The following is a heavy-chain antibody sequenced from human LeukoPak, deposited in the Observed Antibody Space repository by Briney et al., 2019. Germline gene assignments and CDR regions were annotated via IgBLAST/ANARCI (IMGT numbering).Heavy chain of an antibody. CDR2: IWYDGSNK. Sequence: GGSLRLSCAASGFTFSSYGMHWVRQAPGKGLEWVAVIWYDGSNKYYADSVKGRFTISRDNSKNTLYLQMNSLRAEDTAVYYCARDGYGSGSSFDYWGQGTLVTVSS. D-gene: IGHD3-10*01. CDR1: GFTFSSYG. J-gene: IGHJ4*02. V-gene: IGHV3-33*01. CDR3: ARDGYGSGSSFDY.